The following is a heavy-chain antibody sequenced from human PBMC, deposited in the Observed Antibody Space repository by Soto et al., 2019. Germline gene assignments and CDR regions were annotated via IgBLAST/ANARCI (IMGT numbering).Heavy chain of an antibody. J-gene: IGHJ4*02. Sequence: EVQLLESGGGLVQPGGSLRLSCAASRFTFSSYAMSWVRQAPGKGLEWVSGISATGGSTYYADSVKGRFTISRDNSKNTLYLQMNSLRAEGTAVYYCAKDDRDYGSDYWGQGTLVTVSS. CDR3: AKDDRDYGSDY. D-gene: IGHD4-17*01. V-gene: IGHV3-23*01. CDR2: ISATGGST. CDR1: RFTFSSYA.